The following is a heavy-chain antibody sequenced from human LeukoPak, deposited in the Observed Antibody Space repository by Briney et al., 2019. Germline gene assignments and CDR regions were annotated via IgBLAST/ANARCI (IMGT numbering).Heavy chain of an antibody. V-gene: IGHV1-18*01. D-gene: IGHD5-18*01. Sequence: ASVKVSCKASGYTFTSYGISWVRQAPGQGLEWMGWISAYNGNTNYAQKLQRRVTMTTDTSTSTAYMELRSLRSDDTAVYYCARDQDTAMVPASFDYWGQGTLVTVSS. CDR1: GYTFTSYG. J-gene: IGHJ4*02. CDR3: ARDQDTAMVPASFDY. CDR2: ISAYNGNT.